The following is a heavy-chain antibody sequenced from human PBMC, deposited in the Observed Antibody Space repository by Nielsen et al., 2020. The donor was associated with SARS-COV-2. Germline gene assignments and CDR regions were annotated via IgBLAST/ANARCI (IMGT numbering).Heavy chain of an antibody. CDR3: AREFALRDTAYFDY. D-gene: IGHD5-18*01. CDR2: IYSDGST. V-gene: IGHV3-53*01. Sequence: WIRQPPGKGLQWVSLIYSDGSTKYADSVKGRFTISRDNSRNTVYLQMNSLRPEDTAVYYCAREFALRDTAYFDYWGQGTLVTVSS. J-gene: IGHJ4*02.